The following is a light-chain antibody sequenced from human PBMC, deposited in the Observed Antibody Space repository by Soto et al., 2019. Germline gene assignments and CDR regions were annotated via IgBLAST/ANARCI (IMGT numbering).Light chain of an antibody. CDR2: SAS. J-gene: IGKJ1*01. CDR1: QTVTSGY. V-gene: IGKV3D-7*01. Sequence: LPLSPGVIETKAVSASQTVTSGYLAWYQQKPGQAPRLLIYSASARATGFPARFSGSGSGTDFTLTISSLQSEDFAVYYCQQYNYLPWTFAQGTKVDIK. CDR3: QQYNYLPWT.